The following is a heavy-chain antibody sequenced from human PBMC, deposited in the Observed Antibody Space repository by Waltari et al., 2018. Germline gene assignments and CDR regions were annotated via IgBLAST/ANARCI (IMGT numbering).Heavy chain of an antibody. CDR1: GGTFSSYA. J-gene: IGHJ5*02. D-gene: IGHD3-9*01. CDR2: IIPIVGTA. V-gene: IGHV1-69*12. Sequence: QVQLVQSGAEVKKPGSSVKVSCKASGGTFSSYAISWVRQAPGQGLEWMGGIIPIVGTANYAQKFQGRVTITADESTSTAYMELSSLRSEDTAVYYCASPGDILTGYSRNWFDPWGQGTLVTVSS. CDR3: ASPGDILTGYSRNWFDP.